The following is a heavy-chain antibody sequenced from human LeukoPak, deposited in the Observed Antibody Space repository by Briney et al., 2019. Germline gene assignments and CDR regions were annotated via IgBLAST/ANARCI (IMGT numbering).Heavy chain of an antibody. J-gene: IGHJ4*02. V-gene: IGHV3-30-3*01. CDR3: ARESGTSGGGRPFDY. Sequence: GGSLRLSCAASGFTFSSYAMHWVRQAPGKGLEWVAVISHDGSNKYYADSVKGRFTFSRDSSKNTLYLQMNSLRAEDTAVYYCARESGTSGGGRPFDYWGQGTLVTVSS. CDR2: ISHDGSNK. D-gene: IGHD3-16*01. CDR1: GFTFSSYA.